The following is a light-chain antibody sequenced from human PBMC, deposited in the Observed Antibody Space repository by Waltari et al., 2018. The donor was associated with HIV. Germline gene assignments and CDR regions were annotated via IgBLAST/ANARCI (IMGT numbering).Light chain of an antibody. Sequence: QSALTQPRSVSGSPGPSVSISCTGTSSDGGGYNFVSWYQQHPGNAPKLLIYDITKRPSGVPDRFSGSKSGHTASLTISGLQSEDEADYYCCSYAGSYTFVFGSGTKVTVL. V-gene: IGLV2-11*01. CDR3: CSYAGSYTFV. CDR1: SSDGGGYNF. CDR2: DIT. J-gene: IGLJ1*01.